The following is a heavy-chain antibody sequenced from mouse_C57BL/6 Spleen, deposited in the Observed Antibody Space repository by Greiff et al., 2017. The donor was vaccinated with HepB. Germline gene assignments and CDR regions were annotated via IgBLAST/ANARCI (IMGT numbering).Heavy chain of an antibody. Sequence: EVKLQESGPELVKPGDSVKISCKASGYSFTGYFMNWVMQSHGKSLEWIGRINPYNGDTFYNQKFKGKATLTVDKSSSTAHMELRSLTSEDSAVYYCARGAVVAYYFDYWGQGTTLTVSS. CDR3: ARGAVVAYYFDY. J-gene: IGHJ2*01. CDR1: GYSFTGYF. D-gene: IGHD1-1*01. V-gene: IGHV1-20*01. CDR2: INPYNGDT.